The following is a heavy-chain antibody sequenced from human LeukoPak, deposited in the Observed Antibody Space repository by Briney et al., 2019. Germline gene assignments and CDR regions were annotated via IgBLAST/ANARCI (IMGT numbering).Heavy chain of an antibody. CDR3: AKEGEVRGGYFDY. J-gene: IGHJ4*02. CDR2: ISYDGSNK. CDR1: GFTFSSYG. D-gene: IGHD3-10*01. Sequence: PGRSLRLSCAASGFTFSSYGMHWVRQAPGKGLEWVAVISYDGSNKYYADPVKGRFTISRDDSKNTLYLQMNSLRAEDTAVYYCAKEGEVRGGYFDYWGQGTLVTVSS. V-gene: IGHV3-30*18.